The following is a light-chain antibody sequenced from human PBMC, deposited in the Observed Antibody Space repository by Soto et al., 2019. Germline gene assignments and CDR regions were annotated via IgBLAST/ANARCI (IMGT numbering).Light chain of an antibody. CDR2: DAS. Sequence: DIVLTQSPATLSLSPGERATLSCRASQSVSSYLAWYQQKPGRAPKLLIYDASNRATGIPARFSGSGSGTDFTLTISSLEPEVFAVYYCQLLSHGFTFGPGTKWDIK. CDR3: QLLSHGFT. CDR1: QSVSSY. J-gene: IGKJ3*01. V-gene: IGKV3-11*01.